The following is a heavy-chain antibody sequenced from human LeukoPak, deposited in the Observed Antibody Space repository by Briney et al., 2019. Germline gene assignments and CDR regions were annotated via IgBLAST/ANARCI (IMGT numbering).Heavy chain of an antibody. CDR2: ITGTGGST. D-gene: IGHD6-19*01. Sequence: GGSLRLSCAASGFSLSTYGVSWVRQPPGKGLEWVSGITGTGGSTYYADSVKGRFTVTRDTSKNTLYLQMNSLRAEDTAIYYCAKDHGTAVADFYYWGQGTLVTVSS. CDR1: GFSLSTYG. J-gene: IGHJ4*02. CDR3: AKDHGTAVADFYY. V-gene: IGHV3-23*01.